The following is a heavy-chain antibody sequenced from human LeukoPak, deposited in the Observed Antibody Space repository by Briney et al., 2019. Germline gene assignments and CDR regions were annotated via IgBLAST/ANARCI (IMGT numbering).Heavy chain of an antibody. CDR1: GFTFSSYA. V-gene: IGHV3-23*01. J-gene: IGHJ5*02. Sequence: TGGSLRLSCAASGFTFSSYAMSWVRQAPGKGLEWVSAISGGGGTTYYADSVKGRFTISRDNFKNTLYLQMNSLRAEDTAVYYCAKGGILNWFDPWGQGTLVTVSS. CDR2: ISGGGGTT. CDR3: AKGGILNWFDP. D-gene: IGHD3-3*01.